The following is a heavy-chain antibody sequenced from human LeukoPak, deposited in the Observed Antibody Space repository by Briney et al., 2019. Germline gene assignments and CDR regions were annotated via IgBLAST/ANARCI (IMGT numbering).Heavy chain of an antibody. J-gene: IGHJ4*01. Sequence: GGSLRLSCTASGFTFHIYAMHWVRQAPGKGLEWVSGISWNSGIIDYADSVKGRFTISRDNAKNSLSLQMNSLRAEDTALYYCAKALPMAPFDYWGHGNLVTVSS. D-gene: IGHD3-10*01. CDR2: ISWNSGII. CDR3: AKALPMAPFDY. V-gene: IGHV3-9*01. CDR1: GFTFHIYA.